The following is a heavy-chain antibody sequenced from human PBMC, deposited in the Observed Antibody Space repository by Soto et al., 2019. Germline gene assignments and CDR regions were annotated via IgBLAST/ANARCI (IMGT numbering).Heavy chain of an antibody. Sequence: ASVKVSCKASGYTFTGYYMHWVRQAPGQGLEWMGWINPNSGGTNYAQKFQGWVTMTRDTSISTAYMELSRLRSDDTAVYYCERDRVPIYCSSTSCYRWLGYWGQGTLVTVSS. CDR1: GYTFTGYY. V-gene: IGHV1-2*04. CDR3: ERDRVPIYCSSTSCYRWLGY. J-gene: IGHJ4*02. D-gene: IGHD2-2*01. CDR2: INPNSGGT.